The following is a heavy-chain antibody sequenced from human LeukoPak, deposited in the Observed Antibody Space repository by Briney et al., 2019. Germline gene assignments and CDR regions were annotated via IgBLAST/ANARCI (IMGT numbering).Heavy chain of an antibody. J-gene: IGHJ4*02. Sequence: SETLSLTCTVSGGSISSYYWSWIRQPPGKGLEWIGYIYYSGSTNYNPSLKSRVTISVDTSKNQFSLKLSSVTAADTAVYYCARSLASGSYYNDPYYFDYWGQGTLVTVSS. CDR2: IYYSGST. CDR1: GGSISSYY. CDR3: ARSLASGSYYNDPYYFDY. V-gene: IGHV4-59*12. D-gene: IGHD3-10*01.